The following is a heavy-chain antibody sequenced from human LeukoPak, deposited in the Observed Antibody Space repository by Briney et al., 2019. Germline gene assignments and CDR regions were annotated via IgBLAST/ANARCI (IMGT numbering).Heavy chain of an antibody. V-gene: IGHV3-15*01. J-gene: IGHJ4*02. D-gene: IGHD3-22*01. CDR2: IKSKTDGGTT. Sequence: PGGSLRLSCAASGFTSSNASMSWVRQAPGKGLEWVGRIKSKTDGGTTDYAAPVKGRFTISRDDSKNTLYLQMNSLKTEDTAVYYCTPSGYYLSVGYWGQGTLVTVSS. CDR1: GFTSSNAS. CDR3: TPSGYYLSVGY.